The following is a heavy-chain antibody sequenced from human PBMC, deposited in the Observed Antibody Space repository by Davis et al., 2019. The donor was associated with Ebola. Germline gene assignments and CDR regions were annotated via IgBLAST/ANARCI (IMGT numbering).Heavy chain of an antibody. CDR1: GYTFTTYY. V-gene: IGHV1-46*01. Sequence: AASVKVSCKASGYTFTTYYIHWVRQAPGQGLEWMAIINPSGGSTSYAQKFQGRVTMTRDTSTNTVYMELSSLRSEDTAVYYCARGDQNTLTTMDARFDPWGQGTLVIVSS. CDR3: ARGDQNTLTTMDARFDP. CDR2: INPSGGST. D-gene: IGHD4-17*01. J-gene: IGHJ5*02.